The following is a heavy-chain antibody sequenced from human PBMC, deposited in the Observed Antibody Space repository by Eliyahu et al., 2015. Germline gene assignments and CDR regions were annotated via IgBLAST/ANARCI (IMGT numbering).Heavy chain of an antibody. CDR2: ISGSGSTI. CDR3: ARDREGASRLFDY. CDR1: GFTFSSYE. V-gene: IGHV3-48*03. Sequence: EVQVVESGGGLVQPGGSLRLSCAASGFTFSSYEMNWVRQAPGKGLEWVAYISGSGSTIYYADSVKGRFTISRDNAKNSLYLQMNSLRAEDTAVYYCARDREGASRLFDYWGPGTLVTVSS. D-gene: IGHD1-26*01. J-gene: IGHJ4*02.